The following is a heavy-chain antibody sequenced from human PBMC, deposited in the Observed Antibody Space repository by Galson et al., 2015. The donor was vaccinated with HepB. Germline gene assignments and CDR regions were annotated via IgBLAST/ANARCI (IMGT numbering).Heavy chain of an antibody. CDR2: ISSRSGST. CDR1: GFTFRNFA. V-gene: IGHV3-23*01. D-gene: IGHD6-13*01. J-gene: IGHJ4*02. Sequence: SLRLSCAASGFTFRNFAMTWVRQAPGKGLEWVSGISSRSGSTNSADSVRGRFTISRDDSKNTVYLQMNSLRGEDTAVYYCVKCNSSWYVNPFDHWGQGTLVAVSS. CDR3: VKCNSSWYVNPFDH.